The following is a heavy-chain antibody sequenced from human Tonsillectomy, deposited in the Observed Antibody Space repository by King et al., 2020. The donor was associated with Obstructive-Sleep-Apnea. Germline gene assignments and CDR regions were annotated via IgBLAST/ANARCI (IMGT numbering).Heavy chain of an antibody. CDR3: ARQASGWSPFDY. V-gene: IGHV5-51*01. CDR1: GYSFTTYW. D-gene: IGHD6-19*01. J-gene: IGHJ4*02. Sequence: QLVQSGAEVKKPGASLKISCKGSGYSFTTYWIGWVRQMPGKGLEWMGIIYPGDSDTRYSPSFHGQVTISVDKSISTAYLQWNSLKASDTAMYFCARQASGWSPFDYWGQGTLVTVSS. CDR2: IYPGDSDT.